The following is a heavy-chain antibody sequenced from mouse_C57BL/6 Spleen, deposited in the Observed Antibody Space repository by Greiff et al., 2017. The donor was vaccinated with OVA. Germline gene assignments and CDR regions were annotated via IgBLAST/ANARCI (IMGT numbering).Heavy chain of an antibody. J-gene: IGHJ1*03. Sequence: VQLQQSGPELVKPGASVKLSCKASGYAFSSSWMNWVKQRPGKGLEWIGRIYPGGGDTNYNGKFKGKATLTADKSSSTAYMQLSSLTSEDTAVYFCARRDYGSSYEYFDVWGTGTTVTVSS. CDR3: ARRDYGSSYEYFDV. V-gene: IGHV1-82*01. CDR1: GYAFSSSW. CDR2: IYPGGGDT. D-gene: IGHD1-1*01.